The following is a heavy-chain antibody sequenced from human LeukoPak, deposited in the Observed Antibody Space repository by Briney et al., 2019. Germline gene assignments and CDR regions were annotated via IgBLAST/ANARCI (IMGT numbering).Heavy chain of an antibody. V-gene: IGHV3-21*01. Sequence: PGGSLRLSCAASGFTFSSYSMNWVRQAPGKGLEWVSSISSSSYIYYADSVKGRFTISRDNAKNTLYLQMNSLRAEDTAVYYCAREATVDAFDIWGQGTMVTASS. CDR2: ISSSSYI. J-gene: IGHJ3*02. CDR1: GFTFSSYS. D-gene: IGHD4-17*01. CDR3: AREATVDAFDI.